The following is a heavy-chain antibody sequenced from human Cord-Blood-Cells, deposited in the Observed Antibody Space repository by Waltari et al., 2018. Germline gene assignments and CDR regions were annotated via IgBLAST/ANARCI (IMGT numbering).Heavy chain of an antibody. Sequence: VQLVESGGGVVQPGRSLRLSCAASGFTFSSYAMHWVRQAPGKGLEWVAVISYDGSNKYYADSVKGRFTISRDNSKNTLYLQMNSLRAEDTAVYYCARDEHSYGYAVDYWGQGTLVTVSS. V-gene: IGHV3-30*04. CDR2: ISYDGSNK. CDR3: ARDEHSYGYAVDY. J-gene: IGHJ4*02. D-gene: IGHD5-18*01. CDR1: GFTFSSYA.